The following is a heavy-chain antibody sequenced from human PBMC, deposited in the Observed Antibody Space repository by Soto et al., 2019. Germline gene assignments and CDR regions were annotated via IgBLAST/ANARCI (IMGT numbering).Heavy chain of an antibody. J-gene: IGHJ5*02. CDR3: ARGGYYYGSGSYSAYNWFDP. CDR1: GGSFSGYY. CDR2: INHSGST. V-gene: IGHV4-34*01. D-gene: IGHD3-10*01. Sequence: SETLSLTCAVYGGSFSGYYWSWIRQPPGKGLEWIGEINHSGSTNYNPSLQSRVTISVDTSKNQFSLKLSSVTAADTAVYYCARGGYYYGSGSYSAYNWFDPGGQGTLVTVSS.